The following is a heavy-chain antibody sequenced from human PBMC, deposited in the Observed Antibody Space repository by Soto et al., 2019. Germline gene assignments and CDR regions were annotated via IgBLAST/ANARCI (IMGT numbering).Heavy chain of an antibody. CDR3: ARDGIFWDDIHDYYGMYV. CDR1: GASISSYY. CDR2: MAPSGTS. J-gene: IGHJ6*02. V-gene: IGHV4-59*01. D-gene: IGHD1-1*01. Sequence: QVRLQESGPGLVKPSETLSLTCTVSGASISSYYWSWIRQPPGKRLEWIGYMAPSGTSKYNPPLAGRVTISVDTSHNHFSLKLTSVTAADTPAYYTARDGIFWDDIHDYYGMYVWGRGTTVTVSS.